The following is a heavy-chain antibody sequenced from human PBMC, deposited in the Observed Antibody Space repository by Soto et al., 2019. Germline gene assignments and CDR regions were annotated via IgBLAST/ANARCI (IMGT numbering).Heavy chain of an antibody. CDR3: SRSLNY. V-gene: IGHV3-7*01. CDR1: GFTFSTCW. J-gene: IGHJ4*02. Sequence: PXGFLRLSFTASGFTFSTCWMDWVRQTPGEGLEWVANINQDGSEKNYVDSVKGRFTISRDNAKNSLYLQMSSLTAEDSALYYCSRSLNYWGQGTLVTVSS. CDR2: INQDGSEK.